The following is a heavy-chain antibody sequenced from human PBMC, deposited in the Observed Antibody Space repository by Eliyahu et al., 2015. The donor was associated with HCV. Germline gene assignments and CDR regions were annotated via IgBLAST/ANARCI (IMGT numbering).Heavy chain of an antibody. CDR1: GXXFRXYG. CDR2: MSGSGANI. Sequence: EVQLLESGGGLVQPGGSLRLSCAXSGXXFRXYGMXWVRQAPGKGLEWVSXMSGSGANINYADSVKGRFSISRDNSKNTVYLQMNSLRAEDTAIYYCAKDRESGTYQPYFFDFWGQGTLVTVSS. CDR3: AKDRESGTYQPYFFDF. J-gene: IGHJ4*02. V-gene: IGHV3-23*01. D-gene: IGHD1-26*01.